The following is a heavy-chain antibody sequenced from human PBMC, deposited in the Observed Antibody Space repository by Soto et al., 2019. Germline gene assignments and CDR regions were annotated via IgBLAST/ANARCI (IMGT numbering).Heavy chain of an antibody. J-gene: IGHJ4*02. D-gene: IGHD3-10*01. Sequence: ASVKVSCKASGDTFNSYYMHWVRQAPGQGLEWMGKISPSGTTTSYAQKFQGRVTMTRDTSTTTVYMELSSLRSDDTAIYYCARPLTGAFDHWGQGTLVTVSS. V-gene: IGHV1-46*02. CDR3: ARPLTGAFDH. CDR2: ISPSGTTT. CDR1: GDTFNSYY.